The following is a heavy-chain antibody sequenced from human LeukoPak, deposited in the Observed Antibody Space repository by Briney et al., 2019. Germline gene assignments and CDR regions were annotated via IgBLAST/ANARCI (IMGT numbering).Heavy chain of an antibody. CDR1: GYSISSGYY. CDR3: ARDQVYYDSSGLDY. J-gene: IGHJ4*02. V-gene: IGHV4-38-2*02. CDR2: IYHSGST. Sequence: SETLSLTCTVSGYSISSGYYWGWIRQPPGKGLEWIGSIYHSGSTYYNPSLKSRVTISADTSKNQFSLKLSSVTAADTAVYYCARDQVYYDSSGLDYWGQGTLVTVSS. D-gene: IGHD3-22*01.